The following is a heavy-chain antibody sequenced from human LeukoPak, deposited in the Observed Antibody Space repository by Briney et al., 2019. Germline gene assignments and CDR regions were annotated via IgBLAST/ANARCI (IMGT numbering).Heavy chain of an antibody. Sequence: GGSLRLSCAASGFTFNNAWMSWVRQAPGKGLEWVANIKQDGSEKYYVDSVKGRFTISRDNAKNSLYLQMNSLRAEDTAVYYCARGLKSITMIVVVITTSHAFDIWGQGTMVTVSS. CDR3: ARGLKSITMIVVVITTSHAFDI. CDR2: IKQDGSEK. CDR1: GFTFNNAW. J-gene: IGHJ3*02. D-gene: IGHD3-22*01. V-gene: IGHV3-7*01.